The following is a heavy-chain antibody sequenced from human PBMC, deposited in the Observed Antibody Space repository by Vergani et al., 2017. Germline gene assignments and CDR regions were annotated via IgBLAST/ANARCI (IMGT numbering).Heavy chain of an antibody. D-gene: IGHD5-24*01. CDR3: ARVGRDGYNVYWYFDL. J-gene: IGHJ2*01. CDR1: GFMFSGHW. Sequence: EVQLVESGGGLVQPGGSLRLSCAASGFMFSGHWMSWVRQAPGKGLEWVANINQDGSEKHYVDAVKGRFTISRDNAKNSLYLQMNSLRAEDTAVYDCARVGRDGYNVYWYFDLWGRGTLVTVSS. V-gene: IGHV3-7*03. CDR2: INQDGSEK.